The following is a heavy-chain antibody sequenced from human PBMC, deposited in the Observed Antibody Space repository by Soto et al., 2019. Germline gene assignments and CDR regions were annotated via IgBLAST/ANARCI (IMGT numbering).Heavy chain of an antibody. CDR3: ARSLDDSYYYYYGMDV. J-gene: IGHJ6*02. CDR1: GFTFSSYW. Sequence: EVQLVESGGGLVQPGGSLRLSCAASGFTFSSYWMSWVRQAPGKGLEWVANIKQDGSEKYYVDSVKGRFTISRDNAKNSLYLQMNSLRAEDTAVYYCARSLDDSYYYYYGMDVWGQGTTVTVSS. D-gene: IGHD3-22*01. V-gene: IGHV3-7*03. CDR2: IKQDGSEK.